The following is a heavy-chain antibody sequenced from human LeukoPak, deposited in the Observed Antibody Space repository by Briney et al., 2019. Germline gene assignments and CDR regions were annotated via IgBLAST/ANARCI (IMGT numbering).Heavy chain of an antibody. V-gene: IGHV3-74*01. D-gene: IGHD6-19*01. CDR1: GFAFSGHW. CDR2: IITDGSGT. J-gene: IGHJ4*02. Sequence: GGSLRLSCAASGFAFSGHWMHWVRQAPGEGLVWVARIITDGSGTGYADSVKGRFTISRDNAKNTVYLQMNSLRAEDTAVYYCARDSIGWYGIDYWGQGTLVTVSS. CDR3: ARDSIGWYGIDY.